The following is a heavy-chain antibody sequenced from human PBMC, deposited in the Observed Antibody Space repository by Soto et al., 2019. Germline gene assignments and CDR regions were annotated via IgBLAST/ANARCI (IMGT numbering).Heavy chain of an antibody. CDR1: GDSLSGGDYY. J-gene: IGHJ4*02. CDR2: IYYTGFT. CDR3: ARAYRTNGWSDYFFDF. V-gene: IGHV4-30-4*01. D-gene: IGHD6-19*01. Sequence: QVQLQESGPGLVKSSQTLSLTCTVSGDSLSGGDYYWSWIRQPPGKGLEWIGDIYYTGFTFYNPSLKSRLTISLDSSKNQFSLRLSSVTAADTAVYFCARAYRTNGWSDYFFDFWGQGTLVTVSS.